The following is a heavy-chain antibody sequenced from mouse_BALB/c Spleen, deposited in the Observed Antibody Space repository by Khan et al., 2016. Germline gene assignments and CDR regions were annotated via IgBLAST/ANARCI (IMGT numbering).Heavy chain of an antibody. V-gene: IGHV1-69*02. J-gene: IGHJ4*01. CDR3: ARSPAVAAGDAVDY. D-gene: IGHD1-1*01. CDR1: GYAFTSYW. Sequence: QVQLQQPGTELVKPGASVKLSCKASGYAFTSYWMHWVRQRPGYGLEWIGQIDPSDSYTNYNQKFMGRATLTVDKSSTTAYMPFSSLTFEDSAVYYCARSPAVAAGDAVDYWGQGTSVTVSS. CDR2: IDPSDSYT.